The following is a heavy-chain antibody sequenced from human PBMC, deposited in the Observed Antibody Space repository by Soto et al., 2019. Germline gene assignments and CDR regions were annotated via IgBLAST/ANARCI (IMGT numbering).Heavy chain of an antibody. J-gene: IGHJ4*02. CDR2: IYYSGST. CDR1: GGSISSGGYY. Sequence: QVQLQESGPGLVKPSQTLSLTCTVSGGSISSGGYYWSWLRQHPGKGLEWIGYIYYSGSTYYNPSLKSRVTISVDTSKNQFSLKLSSVTAADTAVYYCARAGGDAYDSSGVFDYWGQGTLVTVSS. D-gene: IGHD3-22*01. CDR3: ARAGGDAYDSSGVFDY. V-gene: IGHV4-31*03.